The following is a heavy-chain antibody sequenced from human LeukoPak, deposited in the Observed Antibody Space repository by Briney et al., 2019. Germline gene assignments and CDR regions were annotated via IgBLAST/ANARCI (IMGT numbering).Heavy chain of an antibody. Sequence: GGSLRLSCAASGFTFSSYSMNWVRQAPGKGLEWVSSISSSSSYIYYADSVKGRFTISRDNAKNSLYLQMNSLRAEDTALYYCAKDMYSSSWYWFDPWGQGTLVTVSS. V-gene: IGHV3-21*04. CDR1: GFTFSSYS. CDR3: AKDMYSSSWYWFDP. CDR2: ISSSSSYI. D-gene: IGHD6-13*01. J-gene: IGHJ5*02.